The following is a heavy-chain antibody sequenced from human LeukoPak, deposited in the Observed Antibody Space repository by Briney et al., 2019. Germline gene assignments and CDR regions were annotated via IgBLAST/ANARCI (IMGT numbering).Heavy chain of an antibody. J-gene: IGHJ4*02. CDR2: INSDGSST. D-gene: IGHD3-9*01. CDR1: GFTFSNYW. V-gene: IGHV3-74*01. CDR3: ARDKADYDVLSN. Sequence: PGGSLRLSCAASGFTFSNYWMHWVRQAPGKGLVWVSRINSDGSSTSYADSVKGRFTIPRDNAKNTLYLQMNSLRAEDTAVYYCARDKADYDVLSNWGQGTLVTVSS.